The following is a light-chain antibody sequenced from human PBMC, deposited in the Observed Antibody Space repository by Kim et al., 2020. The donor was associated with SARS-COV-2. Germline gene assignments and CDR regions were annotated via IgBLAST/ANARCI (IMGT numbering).Light chain of an antibody. V-gene: IGLV3-9*01. CDR3: QVWDSSTAVV. Sequence: VALGQTARSTGGGKNIGSKNVHWYQQKPGQAPVLVIYRDSNRPSGIPERFSGSNSGNTATLTISRAQAGDEADYYCQVWDSSTAVVFGGGTQLTVL. CDR1: NIGSKN. CDR2: RDS. J-gene: IGLJ2*01.